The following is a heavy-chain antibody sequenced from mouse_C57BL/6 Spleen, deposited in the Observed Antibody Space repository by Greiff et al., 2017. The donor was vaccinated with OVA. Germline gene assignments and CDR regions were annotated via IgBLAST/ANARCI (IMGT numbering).Heavy chain of an antibody. CDR1: GYTFTSYW. D-gene: IGHD1-2*01. CDR3: ARNPSLLSSAMDY. V-gene: IGHV1-53*01. CDR2: INPSNGGT. J-gene: IGHJ4*01. Sequence: QVQLQQPGTELVKPGASVKLSCKASGYTFTSYWMHWVKQRPGQGLEWIGNINPSNGGTNYNGKFKGKATLTADKSSSTAYMQLSSLTSEDSAVYFCARNPSLLSSAMDYWGQGTSVTVSS.